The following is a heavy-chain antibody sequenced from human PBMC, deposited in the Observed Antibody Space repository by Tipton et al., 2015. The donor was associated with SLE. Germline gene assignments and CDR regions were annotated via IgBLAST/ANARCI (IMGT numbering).Heavy chain of an antibody. J-gene: IGHJ6*02. D-gene: IGHD4-17*01. V-gene: IGHV4-59*01. Sequence: LRLSCTVSGGSISSYYWSWIRQPPGKGLEWIGYIYYGGSTNYNPSLKSRVTISVDTSKNQFSLKLSSVTAADTAVYYCARGRLGPYGDYVFYYYYGMDVWGQGTTVTVSS. CDR3: ARGRLGPYGDYVFYYYYGMDV. CDR1: GGSISSYY. CDR2: IYYGGST.